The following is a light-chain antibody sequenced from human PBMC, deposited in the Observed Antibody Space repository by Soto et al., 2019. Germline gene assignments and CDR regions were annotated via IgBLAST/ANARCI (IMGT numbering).Light chain of an antibody. CDR2: KAS. CDR3: QQYNSYLFT. CDR1: QSISSW. V-gene: IGKV1-5*03. J-gene: IGKJ3*01. Sequence: DIQMTQSPSTLSASVGDRVTITCRASQSISSWLAWYQQKPGKAPKLLIYKASSLESGVPSRFSGSGSVTEFTLTISSLKPDDFATYYCQQYNSYLFTFGPGTKVDIK.